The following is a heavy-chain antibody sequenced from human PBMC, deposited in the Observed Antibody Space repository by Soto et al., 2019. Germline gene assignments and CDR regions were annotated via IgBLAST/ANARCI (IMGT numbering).Heavy chain of an antibody. CDR3: ARSIVVVTALDY. V-gene: IGHV1-3*01. CDR2: INAGNGNT. D-gene: IGHD2-21*02. CDR1: GYIFTSSP. Sequence: ASVKVSCKASGYIFTSSPMHWVRQAPGQRLEWMGWINAGNGNTKYSQKFQGRVTITRDTSASTAYMELSSLRSEDTAVYYCARSIVVVTALDYWGQGTLVTVSS. J-gene: IGHJ4*02.